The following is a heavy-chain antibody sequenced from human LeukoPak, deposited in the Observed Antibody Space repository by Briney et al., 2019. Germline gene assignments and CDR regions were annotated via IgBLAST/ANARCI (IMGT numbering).Heavy chain of an antibody. D-gene: IGHD5-18*01. CDR2: ISGSGGST. CDR3: ASDVDTAMVTDY. V-gene: IGHV3-23*01. CDR1: GFTFSSYA. J-gene: IGHJ4*02. Sequence: GGTLRLSCAASGFTFSSYAMSWVRQAPGKGLEWVSAISGSGGSTYYADSVKGRFTISRDNSKNTLYLQMNSLRAEDTAVYYCASDVDTAMVTDYWGQGTLVTVSS.